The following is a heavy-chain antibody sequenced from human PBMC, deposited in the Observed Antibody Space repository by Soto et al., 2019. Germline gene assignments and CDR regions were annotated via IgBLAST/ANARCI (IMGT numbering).Heavy chain of an antibody. CDR1: GGSISSSSYY. Sequence: PSETLSLTCTVSGGSISSSSYYWGWIRQPPGKGLEWIGNIYYRGTTYYNPSLKSRVTISVDTSKNQFSLKLASVTAADTAVYYCARDYGDYQFDYWGQGTLGTVPQ. CDR3: ARDYGDYQFDY. CDR2: IYYRGTT. V-gene: IGHV4-39*01. J-gene: IGHJ4*02. D-gene: IGHD4-17*01.